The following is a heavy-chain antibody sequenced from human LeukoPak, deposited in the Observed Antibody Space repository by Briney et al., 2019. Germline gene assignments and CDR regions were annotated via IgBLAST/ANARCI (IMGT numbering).Heavy chain of an antibody. V-gene: IGHV3-23*01. CDR1: GFTFSSYA. Sequence: GGSLRLSCAASGFTFSSYAMSWVRQAPGKGLEWVSAISGSGGSTYYADSVKGRFTISRDNSKNTLYLQMNSLRAEDTAVYYCARASLTGYYKTFGFDYWGQGTLVTVSS. CDR2: ISGSGGST. CDR3: ARASLTGYYKTFGFDY. D-gene: IGHD3-9*01. J-gene: IGHJ4*02.